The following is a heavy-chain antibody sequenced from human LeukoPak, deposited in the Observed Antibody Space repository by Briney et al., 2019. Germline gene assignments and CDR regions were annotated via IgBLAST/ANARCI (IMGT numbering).Heavy chain of an antibody. CDR3: ARLSTVTTSFDY. CDR2: IYTSGRT. V-gene: IGHV4-4*07. D-gene: IGHD4-11*01. CDR1: GGSISYYY. J-gene: IGHJ4*02. Sequence: PSETLSLTCTVSGGSISYYYWNWIRQPAGKGLEWIGRIYTSGRTYYNPSLKSRVSMSVDTSKNQFSLKLSSVTAADTAVYCCARLSTVTTSFDYWGQGTLVTVSS.